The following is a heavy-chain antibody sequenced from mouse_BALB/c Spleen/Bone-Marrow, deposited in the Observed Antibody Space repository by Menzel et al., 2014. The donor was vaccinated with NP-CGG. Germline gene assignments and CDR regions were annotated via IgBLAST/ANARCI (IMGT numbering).Heavy chain of an antibody. D-gene: IGHD3-1*01. V-gene: IGHV5-12-2*01. CDR1: GFTFSSYS. Sequence: EVKLVESGGGLVQPGGSLKLSCAASGFTFSSYSMSWVRQTPEKRLEWVAYISNGGGSTYYPDTVKGRFTISRGNAKNTLYLQMSSLKSEDTAMYYCARQLGLRVDYWGQGSSVTISS. CDR3: ARQLGLRVDY. CDR2: ISNGGGST. J-gene: IGHJ4*01.